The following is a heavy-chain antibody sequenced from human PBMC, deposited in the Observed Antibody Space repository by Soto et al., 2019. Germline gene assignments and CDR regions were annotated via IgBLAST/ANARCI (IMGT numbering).Heavy chain of an antibody. CDR3: ARGYDWNYAY. J-gene: IGHJ4*02. V-gene: IGHV4-34*01. CDR1: GGSISNNY. CDR2: INHRGST. D-gene: IGHD1-7*01. Sequence: SETLSLTCTVSGGSISNNYWSWIRQPPDKGLEWIGEINHRGSTNYNPSLKSRVTISVDTSKNQFSLNLSSVIAADTAVYYCARGYDWNYAYWGQGTLVTVSS.